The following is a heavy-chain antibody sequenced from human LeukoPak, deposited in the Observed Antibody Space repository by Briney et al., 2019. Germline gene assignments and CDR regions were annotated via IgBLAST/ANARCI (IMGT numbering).Heavy chain of an antibody. CDR2: IYTSGST. J-gene: IGHJ3*02. CDR1: GGSISRNY. V-gene: IGHV4-4*07. D-gene: IGHD1-26*01. CDR3: ATGYSGSYYDAFDI. Sequence: SETLSLTCTVSGGSISRNYWNWIRQPAGKGLEWIGRIYTSGSTNYNPSLKSRVTMSVDTSKNQFSLKLSSVTAADTAVYYYATGYSGSYYDAFDIWGQGTMVTVSS.